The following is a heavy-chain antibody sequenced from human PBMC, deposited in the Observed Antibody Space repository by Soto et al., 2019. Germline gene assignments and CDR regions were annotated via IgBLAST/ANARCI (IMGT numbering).Heavy chain of an antibody. J-gene: IGHJ4*02. V-gene: IGHV3-15*01. CDR3: ATKGQMSSVSDWAAYFKY. Sequence: EVQLVESGGGLVEPGGSLRLSCAASGFTFSHVWMTWVRQAPGKGLEWVARIKRKSDGETTDYAAAVKGRFTISRDDSQTTLYLQSNSLKPADTAVYYCATKGQMSSVSDWAAYFKYWGQGTLVTVSS. CDR1: GFTFSHVW. D-gene: IGHD6-19*01. CDR2: IKRKSDGETT.